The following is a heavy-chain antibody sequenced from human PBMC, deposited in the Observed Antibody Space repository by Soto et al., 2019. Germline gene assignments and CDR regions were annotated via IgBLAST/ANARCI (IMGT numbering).Heavy chain of an antibody. CDR1: GYPFTSYA. D-gene: IGHD3-10*01. V-gene: IGHV1-3*01. J-gene: IGHJ6*02. CDR3: ANTSPHDYGPEEYYDYGRDV. CDR2: LNAGNGNT. Sequence: QVPLVQSGAEVKKPGASAKVSCKASGYPFTSYALHWVRQAPGQRLDWMGWLNAGNGNTKYSQKFQGRVTITRDTSASTAYMELSRLRSEDTAVYYCANTSPHDYGPEEYYDYGRDVWGQGTTVTVSS.